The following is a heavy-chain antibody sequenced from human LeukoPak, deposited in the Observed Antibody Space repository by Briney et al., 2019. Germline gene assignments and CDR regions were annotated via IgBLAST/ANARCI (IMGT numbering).Heavy chain of an antibody. V-gene: IGHV3-33*01. J-gene: IGHJ4*02. D-gene: IGHD4-23*01. Sequence: GGSLRLSCAASGFTFSSYGMHWVRQAPGKGLEWVAVIWYDGSNKYYADSVKGRFTISRDNSKNTLYLQMNSLRAEDTAVYYCARDYGGNGPDYWGQGTLVTVSS. CDR1: GFTFSSYG. CDR2: IWYDGSNK. CDR3: ARDYGGNGPDY.